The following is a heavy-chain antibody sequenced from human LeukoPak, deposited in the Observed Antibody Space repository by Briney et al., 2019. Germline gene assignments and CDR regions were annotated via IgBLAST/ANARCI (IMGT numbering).Heavy chain of an antibody. CDR3: ARVSQFYSTTWYNRFDP. Sequence: GESLKISCKGSGYSFPNYWIGWVRQMPGKGLEWMGFIYPGDSDTRYSPSFQGQVTFSADKSISTAYLQWSSLKASDTAMYYCARVSQFYSTTWYNRFDPWGQGTLVTVSS. V-gene: IGHV5-51*01. CDR1: GYSFPNYW. D-gene: IGHD6-13*01. CDR2: IYPGDSDT. J-gene: IGHJ5*02.